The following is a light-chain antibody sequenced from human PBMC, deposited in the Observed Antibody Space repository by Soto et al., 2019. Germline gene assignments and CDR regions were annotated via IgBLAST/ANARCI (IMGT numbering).Light chain of an antibody. CDR1: QSVNSN. J-gene: IGKJ2*01. Sequence: EIVMTQSPATLSVSPGERATLSCRASQSVNSNLAWYQQKPGQAPRLLIYGASTRATGVPARFSGSGSGTKFTLTISSLQSEDFAVYYCQQYSNWPPRTFGQGTKLEIK. CDR3: QQYSNWPPRT. CDR2: GAS. V-gene: IGKV3-15*01.